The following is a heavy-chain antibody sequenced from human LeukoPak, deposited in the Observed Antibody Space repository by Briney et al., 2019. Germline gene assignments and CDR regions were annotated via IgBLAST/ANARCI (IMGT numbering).Heavy chain of an antibody. V-gene: IGHV3-13*01. CDR3: ARGPPRGKYYYMDV. CDR2: IGTASDT. Sequence: GGSLRLSCAASGFTFSSFDMHWVRQPTGQGLGWVLTIGTASDTYYPGSVEGRFTLSRDNAKNSLYLQMNSLTAGDTAVYYCARGPPRGKYYYMDVWGKGTTVTVSS. J-gene: IGHJ6*03. D-gene: IGHD1-1*01. CDR1: GFTFSSFD.